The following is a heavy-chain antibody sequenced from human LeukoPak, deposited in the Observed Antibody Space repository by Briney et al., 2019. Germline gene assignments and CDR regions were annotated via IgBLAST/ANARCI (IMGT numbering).Heavy chain of an antibody. CDR3: DRGLSASSYDILTGSYKTTSYFHQ. D-gene: IGHD3-9*01. V-gene: IGHV4-30-4*01. CDR1: GGSISSGDYF. Sequence: SQTLSLICILSGGSISSGDYFCSWIRQPPGKGPEWIGYIYYSGSTYHNPSLKSRVTISVDMSKNQFSQKVTSVTAPDTAVYYCDRGLSASSYDILTGSYKTTSYFHQWGQGTLVTVSS. CDR2: IYYSGST. J-gene: IGHJ4*02.